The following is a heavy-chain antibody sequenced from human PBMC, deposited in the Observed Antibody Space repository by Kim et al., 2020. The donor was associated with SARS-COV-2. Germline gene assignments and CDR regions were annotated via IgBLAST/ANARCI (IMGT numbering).Heavy chain of an antibody. J-gene: IGHJ4*02. CDR3: RGVVTSPFDSFDY. Sequence: YAEAVKGRFTTSRDNAKKSLYLQMNSLRAEDTAVYYCRGVVTSPFDSFDYWGQGALVTVSS. D-gene: IGHD3-3*01. V-gene: IGHV3-48*03.